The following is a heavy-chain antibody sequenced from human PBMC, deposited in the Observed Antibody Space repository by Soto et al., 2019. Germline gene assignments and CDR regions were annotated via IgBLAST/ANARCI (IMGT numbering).Heavy chain of an antibody. D-gene: IGHD3-22*01. Sequence: GGSLRLSCATSGFILSDCAMNWVRQAPGKGLEWVSAISGSSDTTYYADSVKGRFTISRDNSKNTLYLQMNSLRAEDTAVYYCAKYYYDSSGYYPFWGQGSLVTVSS. J-gene: IGHJ4*02. CDR3: AKYYYDSSGYYPF. CDR2: ISGSSDTT. CDR1: GFILSDCA. V-gene: IGHV3-23*01.